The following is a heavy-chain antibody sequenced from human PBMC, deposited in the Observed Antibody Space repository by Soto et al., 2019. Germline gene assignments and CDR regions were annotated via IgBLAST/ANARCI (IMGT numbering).Heavy chain of an antibody. CDR2: IYYSGNT. Sequence: SETLSLTCTFSVGSIATSSYYWAWIRQPPGMGLEWIGSIYYSGNTYYNPSLKSRVTISADTSKNQFSLKLSSVTAADTALYYCTRHSAHLSGDVWGQGTRVTVSS. D-gene: IGHD1-26*01. CDR1: VGSIATSSYY. J-gene: IGHJ6*02. V-gene: IGHV4-39*01. CDR3: TRHSAHLSGDV.